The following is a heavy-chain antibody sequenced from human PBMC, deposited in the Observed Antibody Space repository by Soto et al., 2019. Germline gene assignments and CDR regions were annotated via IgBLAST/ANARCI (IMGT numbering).Heavy chain of an antibody. D-gene: IGHD2-2*01. CDR3: ARDLNPYCSSTSCYGQQYGMDV. V-gene: IGHV1-3*01. CDR2: INAGNGNT. Sequence: ASVKVSCKASGYTFTSYAMHWVRQAPGQRLEWMGWINAGNGNTKYSQKFQGRVTITRDTSASTAYMELSSLRSEDTAVYYCARDLNPYCSSTSCYGQQYGMDVGGQGTTVTFS. CDR1: GYTFTSYA. J-gene: IGHJ6*02.